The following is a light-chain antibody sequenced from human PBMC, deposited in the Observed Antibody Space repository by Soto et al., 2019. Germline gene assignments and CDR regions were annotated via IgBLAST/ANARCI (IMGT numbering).Light chain of an antibody. CDR3: QPYYSIPFT. V-gene: IGKV4-1*01. Sequence: DIVMTQSPDSLAVSLGERATINCKSSQNILYNSNSKNYLAWFQQKPGQPPKLLIYWASTRESGVPDRFSGSGSRTDFTLTINSLQAEDVAIYYCQPYYSIPFTFGPGTKVGVK. CDR2: WAS. J-gene: IGKJ3*01. CDR1: QNILYNSNSKNY.